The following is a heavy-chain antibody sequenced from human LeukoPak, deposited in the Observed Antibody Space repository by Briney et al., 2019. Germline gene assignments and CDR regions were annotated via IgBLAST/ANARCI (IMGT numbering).Heavy chain of an antibody. D-gene: IGHD3-10*01. CDR1: GGSFSGYY. V-gene: IGHV4-4*07. J-gene: IGHJ3*02. Sequence: SETLSLTCAVYGGSFSGYYWSWIRQPAGKGLEWIGRIYTSGSTNYNPSLKSRVTMSVDTSKNQFSLKLSSVTAADTAVYYCARDLGVPYYGSGSDLDAFDIWGQGTMVTVSS. CDR2: IYTSGST. CDR3: ARDLGVPYYGSGSDLDAFDI.